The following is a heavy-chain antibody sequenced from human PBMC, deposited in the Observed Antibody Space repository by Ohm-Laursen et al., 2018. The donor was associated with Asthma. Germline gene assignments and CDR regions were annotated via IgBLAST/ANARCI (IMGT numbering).Heavy chain of an antibody. V-gene: IGHV3-30*03. D-gene: IGHD6-6*01. CDR2: ISSDGSNQ. J-gene: IGHJ4*02. CDR3: ARDIYSSSSSYYFDY. CDR1: GFTFSSYG. Sequence: SLRLSCAASGFTFSSYGMHWVRQAPGKGLEWVAVISSDGSNQYYGDSVKGRFTISRDNSKKMVYLQMNSLRAEDTAVYYCARDIYSSSSSYYFDYWGQGTLVTVSS.